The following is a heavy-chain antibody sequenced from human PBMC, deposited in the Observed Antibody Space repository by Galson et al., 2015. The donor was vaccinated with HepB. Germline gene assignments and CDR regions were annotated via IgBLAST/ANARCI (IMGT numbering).Heavy chain of an antibody. J-gene: IGHJ2*01. Sequence: SVKVSCKASGYTLSDYAVNWVRQAPGQGLEWMGWINTNTGKPMYAQGFTGRLVLSLDASVSVAYLQINSLKTDDTGVYYCARDGYGGNSGYWYFDLWGRGTLITVTS. CDR3: ARDGYGGNSGYWYFDL. CDR1: GYTLSDYA. D-gene: IGHD4-23*01. V-gene: IGHV7-4-1*04. CDR2: INTNTGKP.